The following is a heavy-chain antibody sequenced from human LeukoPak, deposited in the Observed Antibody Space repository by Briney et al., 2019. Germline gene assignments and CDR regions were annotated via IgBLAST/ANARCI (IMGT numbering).Heavy chain of an antibody. CDR3: ARKGRYFDWLLYPENWFDP. D-gene: IGHD3-9*01. J-gene: IGHJ5*02. V-gene: IGHV4-34*01. Sequence: SETLSLTCAVYGGSFSGYYWSWIRQPPGKGLEWIGEINHSGSTNYNPSLKSRVTISVDTSKNQFSLKLSSVTAADTAVYHCARKGRYFDWLLYPENWFDPWGQGTLVTVSS. CDR2: INHSGST. CDR1: GGSFSGYY.